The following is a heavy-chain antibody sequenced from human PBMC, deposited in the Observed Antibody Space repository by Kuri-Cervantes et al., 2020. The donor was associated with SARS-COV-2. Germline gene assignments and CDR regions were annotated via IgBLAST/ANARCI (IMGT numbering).Heavy chain of an antibody. CDR2: ISGSGSYI. D-gene: IGHD2-21*01. CDR3: ARVAGEGPIYYYYMDV. J-gene: IGHJ6*03. CDR1: GFTFSGYT. V-gene: IGHV3-21*01. Sequence: GGSLRLSCVATGFTFSGYTMNWVRQAPGKALQWVSSISGSGSYIYYADSVKGRFTVSRDSAKSSLYLQMNSLRGEDTAVYYCARVAGEGPIYYYYMDVWGKGTTVTVSS.